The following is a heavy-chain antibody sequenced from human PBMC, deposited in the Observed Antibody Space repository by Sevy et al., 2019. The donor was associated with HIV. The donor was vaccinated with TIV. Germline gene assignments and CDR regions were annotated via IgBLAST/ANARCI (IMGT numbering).Heavy chain of an antibody. CDR1: GYSFPSHD. J-gene: IGHJ3*01. Sequence: ASVKVSCKASGYSFPSHDINWVRQASGQGLEWMGWMKPNSGNTGYAQKFKGRVTLTRNTSIGTAYMEVSSRTSEDTAVYYCARTGGTFDVWGQGTMVTVSS. D-gene: IGHD1-26*01. V-gene: IGHV1-8*01. CDR2: MKPNSGNT. CDR3: ARTGGTFDV.